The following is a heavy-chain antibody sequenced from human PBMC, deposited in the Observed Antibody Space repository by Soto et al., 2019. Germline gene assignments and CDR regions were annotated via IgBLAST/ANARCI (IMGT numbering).Heavy chain of an antibody. CDR3: ARVLVDIVVVPAAKPYYYGMDV. V-gene: IGHV1-69*13. D-gene: IGHD2-2*03. CDR2: IIPIFGTA. Sequence: GASAKVSCKASGYTYSCNAISWVRQAPGQGLEWMGGIIPIFGTANYAQKFQGRVTITADESTSTAYMELSSLRSEDTAVYYCARVLVDIVVVPAAKPYYYGMDVWGQGTTVTVSS. J-gene: IGHJ6*02. CDR1: GYTYSCNA.